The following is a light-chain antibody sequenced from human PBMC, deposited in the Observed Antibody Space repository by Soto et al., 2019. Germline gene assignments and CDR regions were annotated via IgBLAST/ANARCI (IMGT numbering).Light chain of an antibody. CDR3: NSYATTSARL. CDR2: EVS. CDR1: SDDIGGYDF. V-gene: IGLV2-14*01. J-gene: IGLJ3*02. Sequence: QSALTQPASVSGSPGQSITISCTGTSDDIGGYDFVSWYQQHPGKAPKVIIYEVSNRPSGVSNRFSGSKSGNTASLTISGLRAEDEADYYCNSYATTSARLFGGGTKLTVL.